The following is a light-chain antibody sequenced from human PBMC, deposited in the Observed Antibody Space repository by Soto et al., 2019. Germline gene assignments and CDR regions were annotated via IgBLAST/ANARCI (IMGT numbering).Light chain of an antibody. CDR1: QTISSW. CDR2: KAS. CDR3: QQYSSYWT. V-gene: IGKV1-5*03. Sequence: DIQMTQSPSTLSGSVGDRVTITCRASQTISSWLAWYQQKPGKDPKLLIYKASTLKSGVPSRFSGSGSGTEFTLTISSLQSDDFATYYCQQYSSYWTFGQGTKVDIK. J-gene: IGKJ1*01.